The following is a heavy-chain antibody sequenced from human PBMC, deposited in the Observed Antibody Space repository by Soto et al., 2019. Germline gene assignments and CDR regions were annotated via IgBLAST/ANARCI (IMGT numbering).Heavy chain of an antibody. V-gene: IGHV2-5*02. J-gene: IGHJ4*02. CDR1: GFSFTTTGVN. D-gene: IGHD1-20*01. Sequence: QITLKESGPTLVKPTQTLTLTCTFSGFSFTTTGVNVGWIRQPPGKALEWLALIYWDDDKRYSPSLRNRLTITKATSKNQVVLTMTNMDPVDTATYYCAHGLTGWQSDYWGQGTLVTVSS. CDR3: AHGLTGWQSDY. CDR2: IYWDDDK.